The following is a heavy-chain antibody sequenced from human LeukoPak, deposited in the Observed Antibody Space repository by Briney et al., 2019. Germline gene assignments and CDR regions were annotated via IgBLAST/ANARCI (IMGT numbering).Heavy chain of an antibody. CDR2: ISYDGGNK. D-gene: IGHD3-10*01. CDR1: GFTFSSYG. Sequence: GGSLRLSFAASGFTFSSYGMHWVRQAPGKGLEWVAVISYDGGNKYYADSVKGRFTISRDNSKNTLYLQMNSLRAEDTAVYYCARDPGSMVRGAPRYNWFDPWGQGALVTVSS. J-gene: IGHJ5*02. V-gene: IGHV3-30*03. CDR3: ARDPGSMVRGAPRYNWFDP.